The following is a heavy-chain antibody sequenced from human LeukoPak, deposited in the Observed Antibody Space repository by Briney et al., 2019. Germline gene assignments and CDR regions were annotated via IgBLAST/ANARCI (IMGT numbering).Heavy chain of an antibody. J-gene: IGHJ4*02. CDR3: ARHVGIEMATSIRPRFDY. D-gene: IGHD5-24*01. Sequence: PSETLSLTCAVYGGSFSGYYWSWIRQPPGKGLEWIGEINHSGSTNYNPSLKSRVTISVDTSKNQFSLKLSSVTAADTAVYYCARHVGIEMATSIRPRFDYWGQGTLVTVSS. CDR2: INHSGST. V-gene: IGHV4-34*01. CDR1: GGSFSGYY.